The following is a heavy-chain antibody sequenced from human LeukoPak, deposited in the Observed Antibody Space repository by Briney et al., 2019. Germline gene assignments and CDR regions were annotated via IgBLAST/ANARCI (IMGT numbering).Heavy chain of an antibody. CDR1: GFTFSSYA. CDR2: ISYDGSNK. D-gene: IGHD6-6*01. Sequence: GRSLRLSCAASGFTFSSYAIHWVRQAPGKGLEWVAVISYDGSNKNYADSVKGRFTISRDNSKNTLYLQMNSLRAEDTAVYYCARGSHRIEYRRSAAFDPWGQGTLVTVSS. CDR3: ARGSHRIEYRRSAAFDP. J-gene: IGHJ5*02. V-gene: IGHV3-30*04.